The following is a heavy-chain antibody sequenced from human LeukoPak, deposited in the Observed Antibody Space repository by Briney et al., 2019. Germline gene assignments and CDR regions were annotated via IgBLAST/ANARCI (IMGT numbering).Heavy chain of an antibody. Sequence: GGSLRLSCAASGFTFSSYVMGWVRQAPGKGLEWVSSISGGGSYIFHADSVKGRFTISRDNAKNSLFLQMHSLRAEDTALYYCAREGPINNGDLDYWGQGTLVTVSS. J-gene: IGHJ4*02. V-gene: IGHV3-21*01. D-gene: IGHD1/OR15-1a*01. CDR1: GFTFSSYV. CDR3: AREGPINNGDLDY. CDR2: ISGGGSYI.